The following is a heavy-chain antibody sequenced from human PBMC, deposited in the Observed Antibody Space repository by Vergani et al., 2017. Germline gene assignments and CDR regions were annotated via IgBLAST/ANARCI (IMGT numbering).Heavy chain of an antibody. CDR3: TTGPIQLWLGIFAFDI. D-gene: IGHD5-18*01. CDR1: RFTFSNAW. CDR2: IKSKTDGGAT. V-gene: IGHV3-15*01. J-gene: IGHJ3*02. Sequence: EVQLVESGGGLVKPGGSLRLSCAASRFTFSNAWMSWVRQAPGKGLEWVGRIKSKTDGGATDYAAPVKGRFTISRDDSKNTLYLQMNSLKTEDTAVYYCTTGPIQLWLGIFAFDIWGQGTMVTVSS.